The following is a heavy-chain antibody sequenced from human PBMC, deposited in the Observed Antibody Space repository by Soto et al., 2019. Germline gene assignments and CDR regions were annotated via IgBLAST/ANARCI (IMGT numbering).Heavy chain of an antibody. CDR1: GFMFSSYA. D-gene: IGHD5-18*01. CDR3: AKDRERLLWLDCFDY. Sequence: EVQLLESGGGLVQPGGSLRLSCAASGFMFSSYAMSWVRQGPGKGLEWVSGISGGGSTGYADSVKGRFTISRDNSKNTVYLQMNSLRAEDTAVYYCAKDRERLLWLDCFDYWGQGTLVTVSS. V-gene: IGHV3-23*01. CDR2: ISGGGST. J-gene: IGHJ4*02.